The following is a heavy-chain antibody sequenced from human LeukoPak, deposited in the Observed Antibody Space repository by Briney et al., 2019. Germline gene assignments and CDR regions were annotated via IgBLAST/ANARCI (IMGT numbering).Heavy chain of an antibody. Sequence: ASVKVSCKASGYTFTSYDINWVRQATGQGLEWMGWMNPNSGNTGYAQKFQGRVTMTRNTSISTAYMELRSLRSEDTAVYYCARGGTAYYYGSGSSYFDYWGQGTLVTVSS. CDR2: MNPNSGNT. V-gene: IGHV1-8*01. J-gene: IGHJ4*02. CDR3: ARGGTAYYYGSGSSYFDY. D-gene: IGHD3-10*01. CDR1: GYTFTSYD.